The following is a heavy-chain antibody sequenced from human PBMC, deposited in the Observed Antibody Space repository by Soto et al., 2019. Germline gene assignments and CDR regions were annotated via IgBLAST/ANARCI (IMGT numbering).Heavy chain of an antibody. D-gene: IGHD3-3*01. CDR2: INHSGSS. CDR3: ARGRTYYDFWSGYYTEWFDP. J-gene: IGHJ5*02. Sequence: SETLSLTWSVYGGYFRGYYWSWLRQHPGKWLEWIGEINHSGSSNDNPALKSRVTIAVDTSKNQFSLKLSSVTAADTAVYYCARGRTYYDFWSGYYTEWFDPWGQGTLVTVSS. CDR1: GGYFRGYY. V-gene: IGHV4-34*01.